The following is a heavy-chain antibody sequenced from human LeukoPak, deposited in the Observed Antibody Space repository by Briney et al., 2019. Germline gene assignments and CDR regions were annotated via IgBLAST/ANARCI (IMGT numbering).Heavy chain of an antibody. D-gene: IGHD2-2*01. V-gene: IGHV4-59*08. CDR2: IYYSGST. Sequence: SETLSLTCSVSGGSISSYYWSWIRQPPGKGLQWIGYIYYSGSTNYNPSLKSRVTISVDTSKNQFSLKLSSVTAADTAVYYCARQQYASGNSYYLDYWGQGTRVTVSS. CDR1: GGSISSYY. J-gene: IGHJ4*02. CDR3: ARQQYASGNSYYLDY.